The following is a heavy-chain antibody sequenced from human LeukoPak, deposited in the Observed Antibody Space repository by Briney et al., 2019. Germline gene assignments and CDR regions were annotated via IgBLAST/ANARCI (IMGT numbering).Heavy chain of an antibody. D-gene: IGHD3-10*01. CDR1: GFSFEEYA. CDR3: AKAGRFGEYMDV. V-gene: IGHV3-9*01. Sequence: GGSLRLSCAASGFSFEEYAMHWVRQAPGKGLEWIADISWNSGSIGYADSVKGRFTISRDNAKISLYLQMHSLRAEDTALYYCAKAGRFGEYMDVWGKGTTVTVSS. CDR2: ISWNSGSI. J-gene: IGHJ6*03.